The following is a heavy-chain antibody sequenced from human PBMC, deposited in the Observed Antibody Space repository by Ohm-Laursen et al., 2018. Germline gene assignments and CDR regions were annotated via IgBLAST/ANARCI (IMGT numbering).Heavy chain of an antibody. CDR2: IWSDGSNN. CDR3: AKDIRTMAGRNV. V-gene: IGHV3-30*02. D-gene: IGHD4/OR15-4a*01. J-gene: IGHJ6*02. Sequence: SLRLSCAAAGFTFNSFGMHWVRQAPGKGLEWVATIWSDGSNNYYADSVKGRFTISRDNSKNTLYLEMSSLRGEDTAVYYCAKDIRTMAGRNVWGQGTRVTVSS. CDR1: GFTFNSFG.